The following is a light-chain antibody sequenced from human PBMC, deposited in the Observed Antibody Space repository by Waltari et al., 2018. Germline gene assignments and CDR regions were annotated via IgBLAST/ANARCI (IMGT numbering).Light chain of an antibody. CDR3: SSYTQSRTRV. V-gene: IGLV2-23*02. CDR1: SRDVGAYNL. J-gene: IGLJ3*02. CDR2: GVT. Sequence: QSALTQSASVSGSPGQSITISCTGTSRDVGAYNLVSWYQQLPGRATKLILSGVTKRPSGISDRFSGSKSGNTASLTISGLQSEDEADYYCSSYTQSRTRVFGGGTKLTVL.